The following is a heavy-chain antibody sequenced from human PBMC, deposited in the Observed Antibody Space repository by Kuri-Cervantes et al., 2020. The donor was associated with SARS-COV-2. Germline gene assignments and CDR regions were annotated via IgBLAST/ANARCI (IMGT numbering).Heavy chain of an antibody. CDR2: INPNSGGT. CDR3: ARSTPFRRIVVSSQGGAFDI. Sequence: ASVKVSCKASGYTFTGYYMHWVRQAPGQGLEWMGWINPNSGGTNYAQKFQGWVNMIRDTSISTVYMELSRLRSDDTAVYYCARSTPFRRIVVSSQGGAFDILGQGTMVTVSS. CDR1: GYTFTGYY. J-gene: IGHJ3*02. V-gene: IGHV1-2*04. D-gene: IGHD3-22*01.